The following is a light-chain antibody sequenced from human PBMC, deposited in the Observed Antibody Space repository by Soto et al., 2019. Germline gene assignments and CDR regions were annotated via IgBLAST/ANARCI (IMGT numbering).Light chain of an antibody. CDR1: SSDVGSHNL. CDR2: EVS. CDR3: CSYGGSRAV. Sequence: QSVLTQPASVSGSPGQSITISCTGTSSDVGSHNLVSWYQQHPGQAPKLMIYEVSKRPLGVSARFSASKSGSTASLTISGLQAEDEADYYCCSYGGSRAVFGGGTKLTVL. J-gene: IGLJ7*01. V-gene: IGLV2-23*02.